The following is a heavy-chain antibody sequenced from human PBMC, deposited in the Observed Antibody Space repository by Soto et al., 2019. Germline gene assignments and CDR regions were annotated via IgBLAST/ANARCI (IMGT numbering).Heavy chain of an antibody. V-gene: IGHV6-1*01. CDR2: TYYRSTWYN. CDR3: ATDTVQLATRSSYYYYRMYV. J-gene: IGHJ6*02. Sequence: SQTLSLTCAISGDSVSSNSAAWNWIRQSPSRGLEWLGRTYYRSTWYNDYAASGKSRITTNPHTSKNQFSLQLNSVAPHYTAVYHSATDTVQLATRSSYYYYRMYVCRQGTTFTASS. CDR1: GDSVSSNSAA. D-gene: IGHD1-1*01.